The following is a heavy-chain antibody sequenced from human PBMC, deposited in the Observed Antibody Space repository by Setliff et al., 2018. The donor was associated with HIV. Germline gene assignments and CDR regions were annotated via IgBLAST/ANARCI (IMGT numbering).Heavy chain of an antibody. Sequence: PSETLSLTCSVSGDSISSGSYFWGWIRQTPGKGLEWIGNIYYTGFAYYNPSLKSRVTMSVDTSKHQFSLNLNSVTAADTAVYYCARDLTIFGVVIMRPSAFDIWGQGSMVTVSS. CDR1: GDSISSGSYF. D-gene: IGHD3-3*01. CDR2: IYYTGFA. J-gene: IGHJ3*02. V-gene: IGHV4-39*02. CDR3: ARDLTIFGVVIMRPSAFDI.